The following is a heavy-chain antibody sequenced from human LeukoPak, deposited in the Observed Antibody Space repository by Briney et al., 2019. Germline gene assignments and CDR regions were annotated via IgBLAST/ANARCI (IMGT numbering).Heavy chain of an antibody. CDR2: ITTDETT. Sequence: GSLRLSCAASGFPFSVSWMHWFRQVPGKGLMWVSRITTDETTTYADSVRGRFSISRDNAKNTVYLQMNSLRVEDTAVYYCAKDWFATTDYWGQGILVTVSS. CDR3: AKDWFATTDY. CDR1: GFPFSVSW. D-gene: IGHD1/OR15-1a*01. J-gene: IGHJ4*02. V-gene: IGHV3-74*01.